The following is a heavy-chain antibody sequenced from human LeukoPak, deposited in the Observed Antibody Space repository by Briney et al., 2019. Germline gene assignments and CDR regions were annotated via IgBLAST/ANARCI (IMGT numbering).Heavy chain of an antibody. D-gene: IGHD7-27*01. Sequence: ASAKVSCKASGYTFTTSGINWVRQAPGQGLEWMGWISAYNGNTNYAQKLQGRVTMTTDTSTSTAYMELRSLRSDDTAVYYCAKFDLGYWGQGTLVTVSS. J-gene: IGHJ4*02. V-gene: IGHV1-18*01. CDR2: ISAYNGNT. CDR3: AKFDLGY. CDR1: GYTFTTSG.